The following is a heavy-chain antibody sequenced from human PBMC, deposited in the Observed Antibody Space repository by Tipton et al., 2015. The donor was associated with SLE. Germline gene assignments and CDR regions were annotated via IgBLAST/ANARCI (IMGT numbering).Heavy chain of an antibody. D-gene: IGHD6-19*01. CDR3: TRDFEQYSGGWFYYYYGMDV. CDR2: INHSGNT. V-gene: IGHV4-34*01. J-gene: IGHJ6*02. Sequence: TLSLTCAVYGGSFSGYYWSWIRQPPGKGLEWIGEINHSGNTNYNPSLKSRVTISLDTSKNQFSLKLSSVTAADTAVYYCTRDFEQYSGGWFYYYYGMDVWGQGTRVTVSS. CDR1: GGSFSGYY.